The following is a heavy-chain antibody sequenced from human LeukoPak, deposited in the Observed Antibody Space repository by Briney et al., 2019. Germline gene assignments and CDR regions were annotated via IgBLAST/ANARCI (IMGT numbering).Heavy chain of an antibody. CDR1: GFTFDDYT. CDR3: AKDIEDLEAGTMGPLDY. V-gene: IGHV3-43*01. J-gene: IGHJ4*02. Sequence: GGSLRLSCAASGFTFDDYTMHWVRQAPGKGLEWVSLISWDGGSTYYADSVKGRFTISRDNSKNSLYLQMNSLRTEDTALYYCAKDIEDLEAGTMGPLDYWGQGTLVTVSS. CDR2: ISWDGGST. D-gene: IGHD6-19*01.